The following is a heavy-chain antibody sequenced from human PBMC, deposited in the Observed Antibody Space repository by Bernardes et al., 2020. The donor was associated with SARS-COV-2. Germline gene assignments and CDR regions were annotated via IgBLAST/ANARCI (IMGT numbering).Heavy chain of an antibody. D-gene: IGHD3-22*01. Sequence: GRSLRRSCAASGFTFNSYSMSWVRQAPGKGLEWVSSISSSSSFIYYADSVKGRFTISRDNAKNSLYLQMNSLRAEDTAVYYCAREGSEYYDSGGYYLDYWGQGTLGTVSS. CDR1: GFTFNSYS. V-gene: IGHV3-21*01. CDR3: AREGSEYYDSGGYYLDY. CDR2: ISSSSSFI. J-gene: IGHJ4*02.